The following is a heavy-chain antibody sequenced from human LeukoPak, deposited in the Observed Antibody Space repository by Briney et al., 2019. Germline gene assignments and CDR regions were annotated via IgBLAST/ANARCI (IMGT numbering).Heavy chain of an antibody. V-gene: IGHV4-4*07. CDR2: IYTSGST. J-gene: IGHJ2*01. CDR3: ARDRPTVTASYFDL. CDR1: GGSISSYY. Sequence: PSETLSLTCTVSGGSISSYYWSWIRQPAGKGLEWIGRIYTSGSTNYNPSLKSRVTMSVDTSKNQFSLKLSSVTAADTAVYYCARDRPTVTASYFDLWGRGTLVTVSS. D-gene: IGHD4-17*01.